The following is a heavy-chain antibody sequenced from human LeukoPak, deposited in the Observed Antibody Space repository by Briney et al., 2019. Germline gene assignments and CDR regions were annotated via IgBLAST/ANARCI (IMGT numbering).Heavy chain of an antibody. CDR1: GFTLSTYT. D-gene: IGHD5-24*01. V-gene: IGHV3-21*01. J-gene: IGHJ4*02. CDR2: ISSSSSYI. CDR3: AKDSDRDGYNFDY. Sequence: GGSLRLSCAASGFTLSTYTMNWVRQAPGKGLEWVSSISSSSSYIYYADSVKGRFTISRDNAKTSLYLQMNSLRAEDTAVYYCAKDSDRDGYNFDYWGQGTLVTVSS.